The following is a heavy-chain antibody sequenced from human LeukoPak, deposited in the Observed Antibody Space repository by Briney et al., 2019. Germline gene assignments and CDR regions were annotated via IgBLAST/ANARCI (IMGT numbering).Heavy chain of an antibody. Sequence: QPGGSLRLSCAASGFTVRDYHMSWIRQAPGKGLELVSAIVGSSTHHADSVKGRFTISRDNFKNTLNLQMNSLYYCTRGEPGSSWFNWGQGTLVTVSS. J-gene: IGHJ4*02. CDR3: SWFN. D-gene: IGHD3-10*01. CDR2: IVGSST. V-gene: IGHV3-23*01. CDR1: GFTVRDYH.